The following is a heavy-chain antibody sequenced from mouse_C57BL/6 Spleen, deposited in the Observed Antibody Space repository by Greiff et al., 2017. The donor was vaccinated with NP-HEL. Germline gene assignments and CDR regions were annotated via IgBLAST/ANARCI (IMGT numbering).Heavy chain of an antibody. CDR1: GFTFSSYT. D-gene: IGHD2-2*01. J-gene: IGHJ3*01. Sequence: EVQLVESGGGLVKPGGSLKLSCAASGFTFSSYTMSWVRQTPEKRLEWVATISGGGGNTYYPDSVKGRFTISRDNAKNTLYLQMSSLRSEDTALYYCARHPGYHPGFAYWGQGTLVTVSA. CDR3: ARHPGYHPGFAY. CDR2: ISGGGGNT. V-gene: IGHV5-9*01.